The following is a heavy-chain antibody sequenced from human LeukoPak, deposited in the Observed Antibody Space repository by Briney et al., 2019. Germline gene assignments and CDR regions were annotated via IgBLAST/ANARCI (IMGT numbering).Heavy chain of an antibody. J-gene: IGHJ3*02. D-gene: IGHD7-27*01. V-gene: IGHV3-9*01. CDR2: ISWNSGGI. CDR3: ARDLGSFDAFDI. CDR1: GFTFDDYA. Sequence: GRSLRLSCAASGFTFDDYAMHWVRQAPGKGLEWVSGISWNSGGIGYADSVKGRFTISRDNAKNSLYLQMNSLRAEDTAVYYCARDLGSFDAFDIWGQGTMVTVSS.